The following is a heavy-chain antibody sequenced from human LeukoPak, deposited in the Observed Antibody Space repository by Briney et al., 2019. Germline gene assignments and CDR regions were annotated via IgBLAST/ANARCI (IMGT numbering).Heavy chain of an antibody. J-gene: IGHJ4*02. CDR1: GYTLTRYF. Sequence: ASVTVSCKASGYTLTRYFIHWVRQAPGQGLEWMGIINPNGGSTSYPQKFQGRVTMTRDTSTNTVYMELSSLKSEDTAVYYCARENIGLVRKGFDYWGQGTLVTVSS. CDR2: INPNGGST. CDR3: ARENIGLVRKGFDY. D-gene: IGHD3-22*01. V-gene: IGHV1-46*01.